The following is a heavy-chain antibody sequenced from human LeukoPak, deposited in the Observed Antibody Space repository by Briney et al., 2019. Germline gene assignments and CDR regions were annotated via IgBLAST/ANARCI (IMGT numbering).Heavy chain of an antibody. CDR1: GYTLTELS. CDR2: FDPEDGET. V-gene: IGHV1-24*01. J-gene: IGHJ6*02. CDR3: TSQQSGWSPWYYYNMDV. D-gene: IGHD6-19*01. Sequence: ASVKVSCKVSGYTLTELSMHWVRQAPGKGLEWMGGFDPEDGETIYAQKFQGRVTMTEDTSTDTAYMELSSLRSEDTAVYYCTSQQSGWSPWYYYNMDVWGQGTTVTVSS.